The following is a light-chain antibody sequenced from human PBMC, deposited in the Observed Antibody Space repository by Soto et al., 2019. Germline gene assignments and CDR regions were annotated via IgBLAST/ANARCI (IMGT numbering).Light chain of an antibody. J-gene: IGKJ4*01. Sequence: EIVFTQSPGTLSLSPGERATLSCRASQSVSSVYLAWYQQKPGQAPRLLIYGASSRATGIPDRFSGSGSGTDFTLTISRLEPEDFAVYYCQQYGSSPLTFGGGTKVDIK. CDR1: QSVSSVY. V-gene: IGKV3-20*01. CDR2: GAS. CDR3: QQYGSSPLT.